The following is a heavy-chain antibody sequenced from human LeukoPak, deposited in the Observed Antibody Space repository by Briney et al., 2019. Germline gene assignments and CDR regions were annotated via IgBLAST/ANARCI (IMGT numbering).Heavy chain of an antibody. CDR2: MNPNSGNT. J-gene: IGHJ4*02. V-gene: IGHV1-8*03. D-gene: IGHD3-3*01. CDR3: ARVKYDFWSGVIGKRLDY. CDR1: GYTFTSYD. Sequence: ASVKVSCKASGYTFTSYDINWVRQATGQGLEWMGWMNPNSGNTGYAQKFQGRVTFTRNTSISTAYMELSSLRSEDTAVYYCARVKYDFWSGVIGKRLDYWGQGTLVTVSS.